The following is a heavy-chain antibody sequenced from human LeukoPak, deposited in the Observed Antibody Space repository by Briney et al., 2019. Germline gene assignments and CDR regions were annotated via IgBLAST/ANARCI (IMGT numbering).Heavy chain of an antibody. CDR1: GGSISSGGYS. CDR2: IYHSGSA. CDR3: ASGNYYDSSGYYSN. J-gene: IGHJ4*02. Sequence: PSETLSLTCAVSGGSISSGGYSWTWIRQPPGKGLEWLGYIYHSGSAYYNPSLKSRVSISVDRSKNQFSLSLTSVTAADTAVYFCASGNYYDSSGYYSNWGQGTLVTVSS. D-gene: IGHD3-22*01. V-gene: IGHV4-30-2*01.